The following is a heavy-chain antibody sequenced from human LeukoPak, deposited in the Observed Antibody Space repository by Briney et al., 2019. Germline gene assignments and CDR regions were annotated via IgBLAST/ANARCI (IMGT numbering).Heavy chain of an antibody. V-gene: IGHV3-7*01. CDR1: GFPFTNYW. Sequence: PGGSLRLSCAVSGFPFTNYWRSWVRQAPGKGLEWVANIKEDGSVMYYVDSLKGRFTISRDSAQNSLYLQMNSLRVEDTTVYFCARDLWGSYSTGSYLDYWGQGALVTVSS. CDR2: IKEDGSVM. CDR3: ARDLWGSYSTGSYLDY. D-gene: IGHD6-19*01. J-gene: IGHJ4*02.